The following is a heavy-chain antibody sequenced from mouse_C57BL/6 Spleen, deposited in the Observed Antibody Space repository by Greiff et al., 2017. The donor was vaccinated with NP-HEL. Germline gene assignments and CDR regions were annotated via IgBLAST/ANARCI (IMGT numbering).Heavy chain of an antibody. CDR1: AYPFPGSW. Sequence: VQLQESGAELLKPGASVKLSCKAPAYPFPGSWLEWVKRRPGLGFEWIGEFFPGIGSTNYNEKLKGKATFTADTSSNTAYMQLSRLTTEDSAIYYCARGYYYGSRWGAMDYWGQGTSVTVSS. CDR2: FFPGIGST. CDR3: ARGYYYGSRWGAMDY. J-gene: IGHJ4*01. V-gene: IGHV1-9*01. D-gene: IGHD1-1*01.